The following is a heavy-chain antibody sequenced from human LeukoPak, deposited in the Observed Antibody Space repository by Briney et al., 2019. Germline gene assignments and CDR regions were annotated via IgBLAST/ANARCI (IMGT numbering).Heavy chain of an antibody. CDR2: IIRDGTGT. CDR1: GFIVSANY. Sequence: PGGSLRLSCAASGFIVSANYMSWVRQAPGTGLVWVSRIIRDGTGTDYADSVKGRFTISRDIATNTLYLQMNSLRAEDTAVYYCARAVGYGAGSYGFDIWGQGTTVTVSS. V-gene: IGHV3-74*01. CDR3: ARAVGYGAGSYGFDI. D-gene: IGHD3-10*01. J-gene: IGHJ3*02.